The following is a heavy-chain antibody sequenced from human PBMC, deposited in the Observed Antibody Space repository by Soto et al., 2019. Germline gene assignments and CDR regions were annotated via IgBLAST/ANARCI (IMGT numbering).Heavy chain of an antibody. CDR1: GFIFSSYG. CDR2: VSYDGTNK. D-gene: IGHD3-10*01. J-gene: IGHJ4*02. CDR3: AKGSTMVRGVPYSFDY. V-gene: IGHV3-30*18. Sequence: AGGSLRLSCGASGFIFSSYGMHWVRQAPGKGLEWVAIVSYDGTNKYYADSVKGRFTISRDNSKNTLYLQMNSLRAEDTAVYYCAKGSTMVRGVPYSFDYWGQGTLVTVSS.